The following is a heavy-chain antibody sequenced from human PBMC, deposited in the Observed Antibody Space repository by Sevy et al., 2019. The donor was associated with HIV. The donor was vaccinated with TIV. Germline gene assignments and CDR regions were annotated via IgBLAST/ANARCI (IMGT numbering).Heavy chain of an antibody. D-gene: IGHD2-15*01. CDR1: GGSFSGYY. J-gene: IGHJ3*02. Sequence: SETLSLACAVYGGSFSGYYWSWIRQHPGKGLEWIGEINHSGGTNYNPSLKSRVTISVDTSKNQFSLKLNSVTAADTAVYYCARHCTGSSCSHAFDIWGQGTMVTVSS. V-gene: IGHV4-34*01. CDR3: ARHCTGSSCSHAFDI. CDR2: INHSGGT.